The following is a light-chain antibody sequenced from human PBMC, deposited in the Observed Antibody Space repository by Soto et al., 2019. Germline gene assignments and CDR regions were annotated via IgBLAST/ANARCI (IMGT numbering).Light chain of an antibody. CDR1: SSDVGGYNY. V-gene: IGLV2-11*01. CDR2: DVI. Sequence: QSALTQPRSVSGSPGQSVTISCTGTSSDVGGYNYVSWYQHHPGQAPKLIIYDVIKRPSGVPDRFSGSKSANTASLTISGLQAEDEADYFCCAYAGTYTYVFGTGTKVTVL. CDR3: CAYAGTYTYV. J-gene: IGLJ1*01.